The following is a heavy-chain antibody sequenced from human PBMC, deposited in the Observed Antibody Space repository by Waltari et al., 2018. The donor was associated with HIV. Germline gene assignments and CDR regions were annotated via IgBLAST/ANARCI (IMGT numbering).Heavy chain of an antibody. CDR2: RTSAGSIT. D-gene: IGHD4-4*01. J-gene: IGHJ2*01. Sequence: EEQLLESGGGLGQPGGSLRLSCVASGFTFSNYAMTWLRQIPGKGVEGVAGRTSAGSITYHADSVQGRFIISRDNSKHTLFLQMTNLRVEDTAVYYCVKDPTTITRGYFDLWGRGTLVTVSS. V-gene: IGHV3-23*01. CDR1: GFTFSNYA. CDR3: VKDPTTITRGYFDL.